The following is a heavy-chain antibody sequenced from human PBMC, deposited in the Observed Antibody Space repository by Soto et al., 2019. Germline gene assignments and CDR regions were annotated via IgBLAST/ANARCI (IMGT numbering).Heavy chain of an antibody. J-gene: IGHJ3*02. V-gene: IGHV1-69*13. CDR2: IIPIFGTA. CDR1: GGTFSSYA. CDR3: ARVYSSGWYGQGSAFDI. D-gene: IGHD6-19*01. Sequence: ASVKVSCKASGGTFSSYAISWVRQAPGQGLEWMGGIIPIFGTANYAQKFQGRVTITADESTSTAYMELSGLRSEDTAVYYCARVYSSGWYGQGSAFDIWGQGTMVTVSS.